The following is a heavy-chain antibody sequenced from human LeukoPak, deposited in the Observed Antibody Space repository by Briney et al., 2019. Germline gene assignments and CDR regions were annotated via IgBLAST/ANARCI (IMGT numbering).Heavy chain of an antibody. CDR3: AGNFYGSGNHNWFDP. D-gene: IGHD3-10*01. CDR1: GGSISSSSYY. Sequence: LETLSLTCTVSGGSISSSSYYWGWIRQPPGKGLEWIGSIYYSGSTNYNPSLKSRVTISVDTSKKQFPLKLSSVTAADTAVYYCAGNFYGSGNHNWFDPWGQGTLVTVSS. J-gene: IGHJ5*02. V-gene: IGHV4-39*06. CDR2: IYYSGST.